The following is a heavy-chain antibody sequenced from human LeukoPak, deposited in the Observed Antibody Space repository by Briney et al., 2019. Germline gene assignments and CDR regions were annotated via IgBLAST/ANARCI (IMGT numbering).Heavy chain of an antibody. CDR3: ARGSAVAGSSRFDP. D-gene: IGHD6-19*01. V-gene: IGHV1-8*01. CDR2: MNPNSGNT. Sequence: ASVKVSCKASGYTFTSYDINWVRQATGQGPEWMGWMNPNSGNTGYAQKFQGRVTMTRNTSISTVYMELSSLRSEDTAVYYCARGSAVAGSSRFDPWGQGTLVTVSS. CDR1: GYTFTSYD. J-gene: IGHJ5*02.